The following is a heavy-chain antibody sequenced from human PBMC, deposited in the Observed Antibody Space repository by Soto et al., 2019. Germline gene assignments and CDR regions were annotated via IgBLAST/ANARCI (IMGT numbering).Heavy chain of an antibody. V-gene: IGHV1-24*01. CDR1: GYTLTELS. Sequence: ASVKVSCKVSGYTLTELSMHWVRQAPGKGLEWMGGFDPEDGETIYAQKFQGRVTMTEDTSTDTAYMELSSLRSEDTAVYYCATFTVTTLLPQPYFDYWGQGTLVTVSS. D-gene: IGHD4-17*01. CDR3: ATFTVTTLLPQPYFDY. CDR2: FDPEDGET. J-gene: IGHJ4*02.